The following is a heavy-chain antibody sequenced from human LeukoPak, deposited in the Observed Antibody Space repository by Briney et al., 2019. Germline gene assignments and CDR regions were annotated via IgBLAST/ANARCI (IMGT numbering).Heavy chain of an antibody. Sequence: GGSLRLSCAVSGLTVSSNFISWVRQAPGKGLEWVGRIKSKTDGGTTDYAAPVKGRFTISRDDSKNTLYLQMNSLKTEDTAVYYCTTDAGTTDFDYWGQGTLVTVSS. CDR2: IKSKTDGGTT. CDR3: TTDAGTTDFDY. J-gene: IGHJ4*02. CDR1: GLTVSSNF. V-gene: IGHV3-15*01. D-gene: IGHD1-1*01.